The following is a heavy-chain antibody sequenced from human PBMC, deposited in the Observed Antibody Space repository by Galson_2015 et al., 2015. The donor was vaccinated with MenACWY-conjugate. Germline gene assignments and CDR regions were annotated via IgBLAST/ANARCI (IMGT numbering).Heavy chain of an antibody. Sequence: SLRLSCAASGLTLSSYWMHWVRHVPGKGLVWVSRINSDGSGTTYADSVKGRFTISRDNAKNTLYLQMNSLRAEDTAVYYCARLGGNYRTTSHFDYWGQGTLVTVSS. CDR2: INSDGSGT. CDR3: ARLGGNYRTTSHFDY. CDR1: GLTLSSYW. V-gene: IGHV3-74*01. J-gene: IGHJ4*02. D-gene: IGHD1-26*01.